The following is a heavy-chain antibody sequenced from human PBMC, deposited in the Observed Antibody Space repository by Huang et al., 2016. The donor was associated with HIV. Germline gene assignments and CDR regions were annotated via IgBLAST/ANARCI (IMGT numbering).Heavy chain of an antibody. CDR3: ATLPPVNYGRSGGRVRDY. Sequence: QVQLVQSGAEVKKPGASVKVSCKASGYTFSNYDINWVRQAPGQGLEWMGWMNPTSGNTGYARKVQGRVTMTRSTSISTAYMELSRLRFEDTAVYYCATLPPVNYGRSGGRVRDYWGQGSLVTVSS. CDR2: MNPTSGNT. J-gene: IGHJ4*02. D-gene: IGHD2-15*01. CDR1: GYTFSNYD. V-gene: IGHV1-8*01.